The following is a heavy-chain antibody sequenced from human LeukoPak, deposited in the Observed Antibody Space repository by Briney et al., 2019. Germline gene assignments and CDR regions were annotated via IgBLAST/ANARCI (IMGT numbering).Heavy chain of an antibody. J-gene: IGHJ4*02. CDR3: ARVGPDLANDY. CDR1: GFTFSSYE. D-gene: IGHD3-16*01. V-gene: IGHV3-48*03. Sequence: GGSLRLSCAASGFTFSSYEMNWVRQAPGKGLEWVSYISSSGSTIYYADSVKGRFTISRDNAKNSLYLQMNSLRAEDTAVYYCARVGPDLANDYWGQGTLVTVSS. CDR2: ISSSGSTI.